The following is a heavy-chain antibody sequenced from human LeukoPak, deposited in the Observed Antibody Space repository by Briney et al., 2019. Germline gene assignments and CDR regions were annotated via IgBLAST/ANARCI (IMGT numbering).Heavy chain of an antibody. J-gene: IGHJ4*02. D-gene: IGHD6-19*01. V-gene: IGHV1-2*02. CDR1: GYTFTGYY. CDR2: ITPNSGGT. Sequence: ASVKVSCKASGYTFTGYYMHWVRQAPGQGLEWMGWITPNSGGTNYAQKFRGRVTMTRDTSISTAYMELSRLRSDDTAMYYCARQEAVTGYSSGWYEDYWGQGTLVTVSS. CDR3: ARQEAVTGYSSGWYEDY.